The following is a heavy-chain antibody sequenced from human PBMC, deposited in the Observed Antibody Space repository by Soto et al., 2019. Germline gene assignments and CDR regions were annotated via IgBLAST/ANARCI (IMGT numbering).Heavy chain of an antibody. CDR1: GGSISSSNW. CDR2: IYHSGST. D-gene: IGHD3-22*01. V-gene: IGHV4-4*02. Sequence: SETLSLTCAVSGGSISSSNWWSWVRQPPGKGLEWIGEIYHSGSTNYNPSLKSRVTISVDKSKNQFSLKLSSVTAADTAVYYCARVPESNPLRYYYDSSGYYYDYWGQGTLVTVSS. CDR3: ARVPESNPLRYYYDSSGYYYDY. J-gene: IGHJ4*02.